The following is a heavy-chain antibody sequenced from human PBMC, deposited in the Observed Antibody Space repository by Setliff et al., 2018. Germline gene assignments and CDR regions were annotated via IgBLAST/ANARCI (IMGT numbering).Heavy chain of an antibody. J-gene: IGHJ4*02. D-gene: IGHD3-3*01. V-gene: IGHV4-34*01. CDR2: INQSGNT. Sequence: SETLSLTCTVYGGSFSDYYWGWIRQSPGKRPEWIAEINQSGNTNYNPSLNSRVSVSVDTPTNQFSLRVFSVTAADTAVYYCRFWSSYYKNDYRAQGTLVTVSS. CDR1: GGSFSDYY. CDR3: RFWSSYYKNDY.